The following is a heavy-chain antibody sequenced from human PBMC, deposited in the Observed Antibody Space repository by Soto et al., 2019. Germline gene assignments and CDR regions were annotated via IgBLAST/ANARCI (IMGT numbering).Heavy chain of an antibody. J-gene: IGHJ6*02. CDR1: GGSISDYY. CDR2: VYARGAT. CDR3: ARSSGDDFFYYGMDV. Sequence: SETLSLTCSVSGGSISDYYWSWIRQSAGEGLQWIGRVYARGATNYNPSLKSRVTISGDTSKNQFSLKLTSVTAADTAVYYCARSSGDDFFYYGMDVWGHGTTVTVSS. D-gene: IGHD4-17*01. V-gene: IGHV4-4*07.